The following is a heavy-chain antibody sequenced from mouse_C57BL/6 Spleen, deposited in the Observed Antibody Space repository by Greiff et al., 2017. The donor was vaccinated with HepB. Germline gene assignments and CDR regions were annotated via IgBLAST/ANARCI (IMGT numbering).Heavy chain of an antibody. Sequence: VQLQQPGAELVKPGASVKLSCKASGYTFTSYWMQWVNQRPGQGLEWIGEIDPSDSYTNYNQKFKGKATLTVDTSSSTAYMQLSSLTSEDSAVYYCARSVITDYWGQGTTLTVSS. CDR2: IDPSDSYT. V-gene: IGHV1-50*01. CDR3: ARSVITDY. CDR1: GYTFTSYW. D-gene: IGHD1-1*01. J-gene: IGHJ2*01.